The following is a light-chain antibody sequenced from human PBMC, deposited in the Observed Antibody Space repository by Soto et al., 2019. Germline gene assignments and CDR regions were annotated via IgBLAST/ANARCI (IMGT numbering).Light chain of an antibody. CDR2: GNN. Sequence: QSVLTQPPSASGTPGQTVTMSCSGSSSNIGSNTVNWYQQLPGTAPKLLIYGNNQRPSGVPDRFSGSKSGTSASLAISGLQSEDEADYYCAAWDASLHAWVFGRGTKLTVL. V-gene: IGLV1-44*01. CDR1: SSNIGSNT. CDR3: AAWDASLHAWV. J-gene: IGLJ3*02.